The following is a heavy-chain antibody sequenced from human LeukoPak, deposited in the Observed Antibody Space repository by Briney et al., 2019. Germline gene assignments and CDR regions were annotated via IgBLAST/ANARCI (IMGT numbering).Heavy chain of an antibody. V-gene: IGHV3-74*01. D-gene: IGHD4-17*01. Sequence: PGGSLRLSCAASGFTFSSYWMHWVRQTPGKGPVWVSRINGDGSSTNYADSVKGRFTISRDNSKNTLYLQMNSLRAEDTAVYYCARDRLYGDYGMDVWGQGTTVTVSS. CDR2: INGDGSST. J-gene: IGHJ6*02. CDR3: ARDRLYGDYGMDV. CDR1: GFTFSSYW.